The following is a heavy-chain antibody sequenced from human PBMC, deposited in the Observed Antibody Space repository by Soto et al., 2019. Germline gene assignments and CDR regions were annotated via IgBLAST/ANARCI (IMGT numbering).Heavy chain of an antibody. CDR2: ISSSSYI. J-gene: IGHJ3*02. CDR1: GFTFSSYS. Sequence: GSLRLSCAASGFTFSSYSMNWVRQAPGKGLEWVSSISSSSYIYYADSVKGRFTISRDNAKNSLYLQMNSLRAEDTAVYYCARDVTGIVVVPAADAFDIWGQGTMVTVSS. V-gene: IGHV3-21*01. D-gene: IGHD2-2*01. CDR3: ARDVTGIVVVPAADAFDI.